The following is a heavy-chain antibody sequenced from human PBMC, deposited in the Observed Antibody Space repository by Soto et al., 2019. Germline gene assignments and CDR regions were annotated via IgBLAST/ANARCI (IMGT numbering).Heavy chain of an antibody. J-gene: IGHJ4*02. CDR3: AKGWDVKYFDY. CDR1: GASLLSSY. V-gene: IGHV4-4*07. Sequence: PSETLSLTCSASGASLLSSYWSWVRQPAGKGLEWIGHIFSSGRTSYNPSLKSRLTMSIDPSMNVFSLNLSSVTAADTAVYYCAKGWDVKYFDYWGRGTLVTVSA. CDR2: IFSSGRT. D-gene: IGHD1-26*01.